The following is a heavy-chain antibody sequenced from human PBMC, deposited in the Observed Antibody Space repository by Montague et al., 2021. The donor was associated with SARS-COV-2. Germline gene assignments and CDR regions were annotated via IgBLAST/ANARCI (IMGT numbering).Heavy chain of an antibody. CDR2: ISYTGRT. V-gene: IGHV4-39*02. J-gene: IGHJ6*02. CDR1: GGSISSPDYY. CDR3: ARDYRRDTGSPRSAMDV. Sequence: SETLSLTCTVSGGSISSPDYYWGWIRQSLGKGLEWIGSISYTGRTYYNPSLRSRVSFSMDTSKNHFSLSLSSVTAADTAVYYCARDYRRDTGSPRSAMDVWGQGTTVIVSS. D-gene: IGHD1-26*01.